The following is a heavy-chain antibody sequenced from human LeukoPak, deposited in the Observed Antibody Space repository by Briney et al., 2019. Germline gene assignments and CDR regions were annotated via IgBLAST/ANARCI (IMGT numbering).Heavy chain of an antibody. CDR1: GFTFSSYA. CDR3: ARVGSYYDMDV. D-gene: IGHD3-10*01. V-gene: IGHV3-23*01. CDR2: ISGSGGST. Sequence: GGSLRLSCAASGFTFSSYAMSWVRQAPGKGLEWVSAISGSGGSTYYADSVKGRFTVSRDNFQNTLYLQMNSLRAEDTAVYYCARVGSYYDMDVWGQGTTVTVSS. J-gene: IGHJ6*02.